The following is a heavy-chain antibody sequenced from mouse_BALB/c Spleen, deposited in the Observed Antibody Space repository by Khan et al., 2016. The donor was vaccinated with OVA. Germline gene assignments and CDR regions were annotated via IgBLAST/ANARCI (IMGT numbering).Heavy chain of an antibody. V-gene: IGHV1-54*03. CDR3: SRSGYGFGAY. CDR2: INPGSGDI. D-gene: IGHD3-2*02. CDR1: GYAFTDYL. J-gene: IGHJ3*01. Sequence: QVQLQQPGAELVRPGTSVKVSCKASGYAFTDYLIEWLKQRPGQGLEWIGVINPGSGDITYNEKFKDKATLTADKSSSTAYMQLTSLTSDDSAVDFCSRSGYGFGAYWGPGTLVTVSA.